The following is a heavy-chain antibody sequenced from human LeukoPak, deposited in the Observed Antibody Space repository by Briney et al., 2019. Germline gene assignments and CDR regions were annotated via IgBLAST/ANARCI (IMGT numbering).Heavy chain of an antibody. Sequence: QAGGSLRLSCAASGFTFSSYGMSWVRQAPGKGLEWVSAISGSGGSTYYADSVKGRFTISRDNSKNTLYLQMNSLRAEDTAVYYCAKLSITMIVVPYFDYWGQGTLVTVSS. CDR3: AKLSITMIVVPYFDY. CDR1: GFTFSSYG. V-gene: IGHV3-23*01. D-gene: IGHD3-22*01. J-gene: IGHJ4*02. CDR2: ISGSGGST.